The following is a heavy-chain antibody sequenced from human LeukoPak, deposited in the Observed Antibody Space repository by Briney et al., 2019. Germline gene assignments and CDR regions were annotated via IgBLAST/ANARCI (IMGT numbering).Heavy chain of an antibody. V-gene: IGHV5-10-1*01. CDR2: IDPGDSFT. CDR1: GYSFTTYW. CDR3: ARDGGGVSSWVSH. D-gene: IGHD2-8*02. Sequence: GESLRISCKGSGYSFTTYWISLVRQMPGKGLEWMGRIDPGDSFTKYSPSFQGHVTISVEKSISTAYLQWSSLKASDSAMYYCARDGGGVSSWVSHWGQGTLVTVSS. J-gene: IGHJ4*02.